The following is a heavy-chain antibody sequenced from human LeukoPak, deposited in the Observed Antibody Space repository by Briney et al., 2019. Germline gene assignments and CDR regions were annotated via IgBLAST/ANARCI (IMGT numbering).Heavy chain of an antibody. CDR2: IYHSGST. D-gene: IGHD1-26*01. CDR1: GYSISSDYY. Sequence: SETLSLTCTVSGYSISSDYYWGWIRQPPGKGLEWIGSIYHSGSTYYKPSLKSRVTISVDTSKNRFSLRLRSVTAADTAVYYCARGKSRGSHIDYWGQGTLVTVSS. J-gene: IGHJ4*02. V-gene: IGHV4-38-2*02. CDR3: ARGKSRGSHIDY.